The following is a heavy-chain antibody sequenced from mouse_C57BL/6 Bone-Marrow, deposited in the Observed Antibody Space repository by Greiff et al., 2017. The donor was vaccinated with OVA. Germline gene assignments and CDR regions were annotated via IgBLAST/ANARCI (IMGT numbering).Heavy chain of an antibody. CDR3: ARRSELFYFDY. Sequence: QVQLQQPGAELVKPGASVKLSCKASGCTFTSYWMQWVKQRPGQGLEWIGEIDPSDSYTNYNQKFKGKATLTVDTSSSTAYMQLSSLTSEDSAVYYCARRSELFYFDYWGQGTTLTVSS. CDR2: IDPSDSYT. CDR1: GCTFTSYW. V-gene: IGHV1-50*01. J-gene: IGHJ2*01.